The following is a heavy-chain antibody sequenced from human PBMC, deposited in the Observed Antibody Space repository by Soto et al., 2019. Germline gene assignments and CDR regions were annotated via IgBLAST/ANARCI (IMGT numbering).Heavy chain of an antibody. V-gene: IGHV4-39*01. CDR3: ARHDYCGGDCYWFDP. D-gene: IGHD2-21*02. CDR1: GGSISSLSYY. Sequence: QLQLQESGPGLVKPSETLSLICTVSGGSISSLSYYWGWIRQPPGKGLEWIGSVYYSGTTYYNPSLRSRVTISVDTSKNQFSLKLSSVTAADTAVYYCARHDYCGGDCYWFDPWGQGTLVTVSS. CDR2: VYYSGTT. J-gene: IGHJ5*02.